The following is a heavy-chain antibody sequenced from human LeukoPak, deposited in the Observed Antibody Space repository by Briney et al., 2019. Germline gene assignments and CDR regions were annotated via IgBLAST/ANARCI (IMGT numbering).Heavy chain of an antibody. CDR1: GGTFSSYA. D-gene: IGHD5-24*01. J-gene: IGHJ4*02. CDR2: IIPILGIA. Sequence: SVKVSCKASGGTFSSYAISWVRQAPGQGLEWMGRIIPILGIANYAQKFQGRVTITADKSTSTACMELSSLRSEDTAVYYCAREDGVRWLQPGKWGQGTLVTVSS. CDR3: AREDGVRWLQPGK. V-gene: IGHV1-69*04.